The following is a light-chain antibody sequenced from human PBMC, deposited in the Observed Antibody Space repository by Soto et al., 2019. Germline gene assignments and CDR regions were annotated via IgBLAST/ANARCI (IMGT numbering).Light chain of an antibody. Sequence: QSVLTQPPSASGSPGQSVTISCTGTSSDVGAYNYVSWNQQYPGKAPKLMIYEVSKRPSGVPDRFSGSKSGKTASLTVSGLQPEDEADYYCTSYAGSNIWVFGGGTKVTVL. CDR1: SSDVGAYNY. CDR2: EVS. J-gene: IGLJ3*02. V-gene: IGLV2-8*01. CDR3: TSYAGSNIWV.